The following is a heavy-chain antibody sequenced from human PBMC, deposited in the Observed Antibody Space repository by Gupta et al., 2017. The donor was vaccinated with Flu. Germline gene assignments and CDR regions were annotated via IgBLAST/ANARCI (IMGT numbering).Heavy chain of an antibody. CDR3: AKDILPGNNYGDYVSMIPWAFDI. D-gene: IGHD4-17*01. CDR2: ISWNSGSI. Sequence: EVQLVESGGGLVQRGRSLRLSCAAAGFTFDDYAMHRVRHAPGKRLEWVSGISWNSGSIGYADSVKGRFTISRDNAKNSLYLQMNSLRAEDTALYYCAKDILPGNNYGDYVSMIPWAFDIWGQGTMVTVSS. J-gene: IGHJ3*02. V-gene: IGHV3-9*01. CDR1: GFTFDDYA.